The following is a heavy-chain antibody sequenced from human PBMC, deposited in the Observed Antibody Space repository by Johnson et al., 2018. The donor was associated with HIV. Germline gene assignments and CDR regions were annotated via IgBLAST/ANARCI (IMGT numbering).Heavy chain of an antibody. CDR2: IRDDGSDK. CDR3: AKDLHPAGQWLAFDM. J-gene: IGHJ3*02. V-gene: IGHV3-30*02. Sequence: QVQLVESGGGVVQPGGSLRLSCAASGFTFSDYGIHWVRQVPGKGLEWVAFIRDDGSDKFYGDSVKGRFTISRDNSKNTVHLQMNSLRADDTALYYCAKDLHPAGQWLAFDMWGQGTMLTVSS. CDR1: GFTFSDYG. D-gene: IGHD6-19*01.